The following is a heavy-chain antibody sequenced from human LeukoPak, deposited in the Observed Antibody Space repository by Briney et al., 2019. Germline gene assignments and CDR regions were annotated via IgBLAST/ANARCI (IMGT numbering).Heavy chain of an antibody. D-gene: IGHD3-3*01. CDR3: AREDFWSGYPLYYFDY. Sequence: PGGSLRLSCAASGFTFSSYSMNWVRQAPGKGLEWVSYISSSSSTIYYADSVKVRLTISRDNAKNSLYLQMNSLRAEDTAVYYCAREDFWSGYPLYYFDYWGQGTLVTVSS. V-gene: IGHV3-48*04. J-gene: IGHJ4*02. CDR2: ISSSSSTI. CDR1: GFTFSSYS.